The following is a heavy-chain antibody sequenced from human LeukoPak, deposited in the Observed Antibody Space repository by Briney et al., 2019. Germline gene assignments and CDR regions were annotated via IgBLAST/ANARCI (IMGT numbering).Heavy chain of an antibody. CDR3: VRNLDFWGDSEDY. CDR2: INSDGSTT. J-gene: IGHJ4*02. D-gene: IGHD3-3*01. Sequence: PRGSLRLSCAASGFTFSSYWMHWVRQAPGKGLVWVSRINSDGSTTTYADSVKGRFTISRDNAKNTLYLQMNSLRAEDTAVYYCVRNLDFWGDSEDYWGQGTLVTVSS. V-gene: IGHV3-74*01. CDR1: GFTFSSYW.